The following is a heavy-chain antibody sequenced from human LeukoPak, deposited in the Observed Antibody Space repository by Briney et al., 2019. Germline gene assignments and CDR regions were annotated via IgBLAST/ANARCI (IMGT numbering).Heavy chain of an antibody. V-gene: IGHV3-30-3*02. J-gene: IGHJ4*02. CDR3: AKDISQGYTYGFIEQDF. CDR1: RFIFSNYA. D-gene: IGHD5-18*01. Sequence: GGSLRLSCAASRFIFSNYAMHWVRQAPGKGLEWVAFISFDGTSKYYADSVKGRFTISRDNSKNMTYLQMNSLRAEDTAVYYCAKDISQGYTYGFIEQDFWGQGTPVTVSS. CDR2: ISFDGTSK.